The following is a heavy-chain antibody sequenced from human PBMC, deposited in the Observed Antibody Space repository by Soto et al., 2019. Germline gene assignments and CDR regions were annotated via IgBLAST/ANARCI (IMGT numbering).Heavy chain of an antibody. Sequence: PSETLSLTCAVYGGSFRGYYWSWIRQPPEKGLEWIGEINHKGSPNYNPSLKSRVTISVDTSKSQFSLRLSSVTAADTAVYYCARGTWEVRFDPWGQGTLVTVSS. D-gene: IGHD1-26*01. V-gene: IGHV4-34*01. CDR3: ARGTWEVRFDP. CDR2: INHKGSP. CDR1: GGSFRGYY. J-gene: IGHJ5*02.